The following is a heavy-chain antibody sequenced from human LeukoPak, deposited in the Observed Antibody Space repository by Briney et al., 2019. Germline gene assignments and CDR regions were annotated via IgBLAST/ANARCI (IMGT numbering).Heavy chain of an antibody. D-gene: IGHD5-12*01. CDR1: GYTFTNYA. J-gene: IGHJ4*02. CDR2: ISAYNGNT. V-gene: IGHV1-18*01. CDR3: ARVRNSGFRYVDS. Sequence: ASVKVSCKASGYTFTNYAISWVRQAPGQGLEWVGWISAYNGNTNYAQKLQGRVTMTTDTSTSTAYMDLRSLRSDDTAVYYCARVRNSGFRYVDSWGQGTLVTVFS.